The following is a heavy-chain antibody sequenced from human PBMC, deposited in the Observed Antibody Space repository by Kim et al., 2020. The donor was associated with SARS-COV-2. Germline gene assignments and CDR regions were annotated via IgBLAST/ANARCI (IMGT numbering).Heavy chain of an antibody. J-gene: IGHJ4*02. CDR3: AKGEYYYDSSGYEL. V-gene: IGHV3-23*01. Sequence: ADSVKVRFTGARDNSKSTLDLQMNSLRAEDTAVYYCAKGEYYYDSSGYELWGQGTLVTVSS. D-gene: IGHD3-22*01.